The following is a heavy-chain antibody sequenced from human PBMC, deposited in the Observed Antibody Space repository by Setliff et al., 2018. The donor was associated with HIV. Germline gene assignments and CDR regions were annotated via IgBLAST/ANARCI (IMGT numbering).Heavy chain of an antibody. J-gene: IGHJ4*02. D-gene: IGHD2-21*02. Sequence: GGSLRLSCAASGFTVSCNYMSWVRQSPGKGLEWVSAISGDGGSTYYAASVEGRFTISRDNSKNTLYLQMNSLRVEDTAVYYCAKSSSGGNSGDFDYWGQGTLVTVSS. CDR3: AKSSSGGNSGDFDY. CDR2: ISGDGGST. V-gene: IGHV3-23*01. CDR1: GFTVSCNY.